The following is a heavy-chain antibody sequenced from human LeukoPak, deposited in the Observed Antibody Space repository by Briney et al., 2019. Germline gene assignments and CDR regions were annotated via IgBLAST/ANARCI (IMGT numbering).Heavy chain of an antibody. V-gene: IGHV3-23*01. Sequence: GGSLRLSCAASGFTFSSYAMSWVRQAPGKGLEWVSAISGSGGSTYYADSVKGRFTISRDNSKNTLYLQMSSLRDEYTAVYYCAKERRYFDWLLSSSALDYWGQGTLVTVSS. CDR1: GFTFSSYA. J-gene: IGHJ4*02. CDR3: AKERRYFDWLLSSSALDY. D-gene: IGHD3-9*01. CDR2: ISGSGGST.